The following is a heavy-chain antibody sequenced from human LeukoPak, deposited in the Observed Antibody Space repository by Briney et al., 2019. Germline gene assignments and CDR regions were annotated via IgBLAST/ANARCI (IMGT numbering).Heavy chain of an antibody. CDR1: GYTFTSYD. CDR3: ASVVPRYMQELEVGEV. V-gene: IGHV1-8*01. CDR2: MNPNSGDT. Sequence: ASVKVSCKASGYTFTSYDINWVRQATGQGLEWMGWMNPNSGDTGYAQKLQGRVTMTRNTSISTAYMELSSLRSEDTAVYYCASVVPRYMQELEVGEVWGQGTLVTVSS. J-gene: IGHJ4*02. D-gene: IGHD1-26*01.